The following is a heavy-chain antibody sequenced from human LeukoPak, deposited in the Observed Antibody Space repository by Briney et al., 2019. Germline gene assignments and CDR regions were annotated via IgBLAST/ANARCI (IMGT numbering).Heavy chain of an antibody. V-gene: IGHV1-46*01. CDR2: INPSGGSI. J-gene: IGHJ4*02. CDR3: ARGYGSKCSTSCYFPH. CDR1: GYTFTSYY. Sequence: ASVKVSCKASGYTFTSYYMHWVRQAPGQGLEWMGIINPSGGSISYAQKFQGRVTVTRDTSTSTVYMELSSLRSEDTAVYYCARGYGSKCSTSCYFPHWGQGTLVTVSS. D-gene: IGHD2-2*01.